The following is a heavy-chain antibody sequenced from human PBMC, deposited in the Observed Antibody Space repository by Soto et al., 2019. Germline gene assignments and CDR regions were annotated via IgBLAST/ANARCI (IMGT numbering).Heavy chain of an antibody. Sequence: EVQLLESGGGLVQPGGSLRLSCAASGFTFSSYAMSWVRQAPGKGLEWVSAISGSGGSTYYADSVKGRFTISRDNSKNTLYTQMNSLRAEDTAVYYCATPVRNQLLKRSSYFDYWGQGTLVTVSS. D-gene: IGHD2-2*01. CDR1: GFTFSSYA. CDR3: ATPVRNQLLKRSSYFDY. V-gene: IGHV3-23*01. CDR2: ISGSGGST. J-gene: IGHJ4*02.